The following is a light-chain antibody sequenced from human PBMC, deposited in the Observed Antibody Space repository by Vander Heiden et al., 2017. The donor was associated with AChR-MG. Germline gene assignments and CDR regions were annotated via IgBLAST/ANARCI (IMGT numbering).Light chain of an antibody. CDR3: QQYGSSPVN. CDR1: QSVRSNY. J-gene: IGKJ3*01. CDR2: GAS. V-gene: IGKV3-20*01. Sequence: EIVLTQSPGTLSLSPGERATLSCRASQSVRSNYLAWYQQKPGQAPRLLIYGASSRATGIPDRFSGNGSGTDFTLTISRLEAEDFAVYYCQQYGSSPVNFGPGTKVEIK.